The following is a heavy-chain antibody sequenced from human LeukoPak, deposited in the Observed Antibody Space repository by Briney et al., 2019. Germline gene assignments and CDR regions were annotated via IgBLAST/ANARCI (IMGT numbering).Heavy chain of an antibody. Sequence: GGSLRLSCAASGFTFSSYWMSWVRQAPGKGLEWMASIKQDASETRYADSVKGRFTILRDNTETSLFLHMNSLRAEDTAVYYCARYGLGDTFDIWGHGTVVTVSS. CDR3: ARYGLGDTFDI. D-gene: IGHD4-17*01. V-gene: IGHV3-7*01. CDR1: GFTFSSYW. CDR2: IKQDASET. J-gene: IGHJ3*02.